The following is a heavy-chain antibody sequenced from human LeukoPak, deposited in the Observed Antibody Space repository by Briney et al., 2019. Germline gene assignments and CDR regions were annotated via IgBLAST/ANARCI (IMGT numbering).Heavy chain of an antibody. CDR1: GGTFNNYT. D-gene: IGHD3-9*01. J-gene: IGHJ6*03. Sequence: GSSVKVSCKASGGTFNNYTISWVRQAPGQGLEWMGGIIPIFGTANYAQKFQGRVTMTRDTSISTAYMELSRLRSDDTAVYCCARLGILTGPTAYYYYMDVWGKGTTVTISS. V-gene: IGHV1-69*05. CDR3: ARLGILTGPTAYYYYMDV. CDR2: IIPIFGTA.